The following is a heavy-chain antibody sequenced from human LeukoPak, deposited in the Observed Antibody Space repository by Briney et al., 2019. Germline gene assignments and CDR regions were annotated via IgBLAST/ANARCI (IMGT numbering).Heavy chain of an antibody. CDR3: ARDSSGYYFGVFYYGMDV. D-gene: IGHD3-22*01. V-gene: IGHV1-18*01. Sequence: GASVKVSCKASGYTFTSYGISWVRQAPGQGLEWMGWISAYNGNTNYAQKLQGRVTMTTDTSTSTAYMELRSLRSDDTAVYYCARDSSGYYFGVFYYGMDVWGQGTTVTVSS. CDR2: ISAYNGNT. CDR1: GYTFTSYG. J-gene: IGHJ6*02.